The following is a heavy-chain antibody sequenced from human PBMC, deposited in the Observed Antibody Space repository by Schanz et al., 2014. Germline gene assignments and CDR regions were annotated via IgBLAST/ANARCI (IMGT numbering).Heavy chain of an antibody. J-gene: IGHJ6*03. V-gene: IGHV1-69*02. Sequence: QVHLVPSGAEVKKPGSSVKVSCKASGGTFSTYTISWVRQAPGQGLEWMGRIIPILGIANYAQKFQGRVTIAADKSTFTAYMDVSSLRSEDTAVYYCARVDSGYDAHLYYCYYYMDVWGKGTTVTVSS. CDR1: GGTFSTYT. D-gene: IGHD5-12*01. CDR3: ARVDSGYDAHLYYCYYYMDV. CDR2: IIPILGIA.